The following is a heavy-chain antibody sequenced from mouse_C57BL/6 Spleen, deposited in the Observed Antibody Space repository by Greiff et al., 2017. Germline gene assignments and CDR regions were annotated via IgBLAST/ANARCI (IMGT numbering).Heavy chain of an antibody. CDR3: ARWNYYGSSYVRFYYAMDY. CDR1: GYTFTDYY. Sequence: EVQLQQSGPELVKPGASVKISCKASGYTFTDYYMNWVKQSHGKSLEWIGDINPNNGGTSYNQKFKGKATLTVDKSSSTAYMELRSLTSEDSAVYYCARWNYYGSSYVRFYYAMDYWGQGTSVTVSS. CDR2: INPNNGGT. D-gene: IGHD1-1*01. V-gene: IGHV1-26*01. J-gene: IGHJ4*01.